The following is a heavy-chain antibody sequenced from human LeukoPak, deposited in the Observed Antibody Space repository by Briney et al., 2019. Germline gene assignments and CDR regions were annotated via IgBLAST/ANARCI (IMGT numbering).Heavy chain of an antibody. CDR2: ISANSGKT. CDR3: ARAYYYDSSGYYYDYFDY. V-gene: IGHV1-18*01. D-gene: IGHD3-22*01. J-gene: IGHJ4*02. CDR1: GYTFTNYG. Sequence: ASVKVSCMASGYTFTNYGISWVRQAPGQGLVWMGWISANSGKTNYALNLQGRVTMTIDTSTSTAYMELRSLSSDGTAEYYCARAYYYDSSGYYYDYFDYWGQGTLVTVSS.